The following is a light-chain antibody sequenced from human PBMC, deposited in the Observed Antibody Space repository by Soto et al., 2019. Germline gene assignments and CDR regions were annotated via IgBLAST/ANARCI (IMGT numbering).Light chain of an antibody. V-gene: IGKV1-9*01. Sequence: IQLTQSPSSLSASEGDRVTITCRASQGISSYLAWYQQKPGKAPKLLIYAASTLQSGVPSRFSGSGSGTDFTLTISSLRPEDFATYSCQQFSSYPRTFGPGTKVDIK. J-gene: IGKJ3*01. CDR2: AAS. CDR3: QQFSSYPRT. CDR1: QGISSY.